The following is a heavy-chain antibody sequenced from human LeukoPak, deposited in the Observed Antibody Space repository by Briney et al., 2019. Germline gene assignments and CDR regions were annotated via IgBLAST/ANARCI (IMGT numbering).Heavy chain of an antibody. Sequence: GGSLRLSCAASGFTFSSYWMHWVRQVPGKGLEWVSRINSDGSSTSYADSVKGRFTISRDNAKNTLYVQMNSLRAEDTAVYYCSTGSGHVFDIWGRGAMVTVSS. CDR2: INSDGSST. J-gene: IGHJ3*02. CDR3: STGSGHVFDI. CDR1: GFTFSSYW. V-gene: IGHV3-74*01. D-gene: IGHD3-10*01.